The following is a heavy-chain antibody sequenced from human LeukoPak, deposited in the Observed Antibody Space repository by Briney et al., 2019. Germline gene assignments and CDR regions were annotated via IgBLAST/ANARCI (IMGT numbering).Heavy chain of an antibody. CDR3: ARGITMIV. V-gene: IGHV4-34*01. J-gene: IGHJ4*02. Sequence: NPSETLSLTCAVYGGSFSGYYWSWIRQPPGKGLEWIGEINHSGSTNYNPSLKSRVTISVDTSKNQFSLKLSSVTAADTAVYYCARGITMIVWGQGTLVTVSS. CDR2: INHSGST. D-gene: IGHD3-22*01. CDR1: GGSFSGYY.